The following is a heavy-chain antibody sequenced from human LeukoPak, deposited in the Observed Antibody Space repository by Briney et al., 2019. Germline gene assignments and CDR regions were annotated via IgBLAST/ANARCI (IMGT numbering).Heavy chain of an antibody. CDR1: GFTFSSYS. J-gene: IGHJ4*02. CDR2: IYSGGST. D-gene: IGHD6-13*01. V-gene: IGHV3-66*01. Sequence: GGSLRLSCEASGFTFSSYSMNWVRQAPGKGLEWVSVIYSGGSTYYADSVKGRFTISRDNSKNTLYLQMNSLRAEDTAVYYCARTTGYSSSWYVDYWGQGTLVTVSS. CDR3: ARTTGYSSSWYVDY.